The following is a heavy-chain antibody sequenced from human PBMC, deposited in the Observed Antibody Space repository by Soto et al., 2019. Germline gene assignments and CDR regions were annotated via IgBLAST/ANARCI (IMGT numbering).Heavy chain of an antibody. J-gene: IGHJ1*01. CDR2: IKQDGSEK. Sequence: EVQLVESGGGLVQPGGSLRLSCAASGFTFSSYWMSWVRQAPGKGLEWVANIKQDGSEKYYVDSVKGRFTISRNNAKNSMYLQMNSLRTEDTAVYYCARAYSPEYFQHWGQGTLVTVSS. CDR3: ARAYSPEYFQH. D-gene: IGHD2-15*01. CDR1: GFTFSSYW. V-gene: IGHV3-7*03.